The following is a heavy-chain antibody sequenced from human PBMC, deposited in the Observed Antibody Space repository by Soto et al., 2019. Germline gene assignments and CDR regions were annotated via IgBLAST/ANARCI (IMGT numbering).Heavy chain of an antibody. D-gene: IGHD3-9*01. Sequence: ASVKVACKVSGYTLTELSMHWVRQAPGKGLEWMGGFDPEDGETIYAQKFQGRVTMTEDTSTDTAYMELSSLRSEDTAVYYCAKAYKYYDILTDLTYFDYGGKGTLVTVSS. V-gene: IGHV1-24*01. CDR2: FDPEDGET. CDR3: AKAYKYYDILTDLTYFDY. CDR1: GYTLTELS. J-gene: IGHJ4*02.